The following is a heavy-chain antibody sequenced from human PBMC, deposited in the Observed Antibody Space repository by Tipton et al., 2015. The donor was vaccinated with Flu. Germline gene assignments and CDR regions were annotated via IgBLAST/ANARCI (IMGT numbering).Heavy chain of an antibody. Sequence: SLRLSCTTSGFDFSVYGMHWVRQAPGKGLERVAVIWYDGSNEHYADSVKGRFTISRDNSKKTLYLQMNNLRVEDTAVYYCARDEGVVNYYFGMDVWGQGTTVTVSS. CDR2: IWYDGSNE. V-gene: IGHV3-33*01. CDR3: ARDEGVVNYYFGMDV. J-gene: IGHJ6*02. CDR1: GFDFSVYG.